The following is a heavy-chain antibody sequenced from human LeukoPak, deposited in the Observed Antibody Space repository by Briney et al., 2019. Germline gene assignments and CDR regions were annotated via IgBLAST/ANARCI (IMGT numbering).Heavy chain of an antibody. CDR3: PRDHGYLFDY. Sequence: SVKVSCKACGGTFSSYVISWLRQAPGQGLEGMGRILPIFGTSHYAQKLHGRATLTTHKYPRAPYMVLSALPSDDTPVYYFPRDHGYLFDYWGQGTLVTVSS. J-gene: IGHJ4*02. V-gene: IGHV1-69*05. CDR2: ILPIFGTS. CDR1: GGTFSSYV. D-gene: IGHD5-24*01.